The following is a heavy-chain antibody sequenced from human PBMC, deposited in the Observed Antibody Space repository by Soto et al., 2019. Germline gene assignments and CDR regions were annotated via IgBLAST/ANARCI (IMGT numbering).Heavy chain of an antibody. V-gene: IGHV3-48*03. CDR1: GFTFSSYE. J-gene: IGHJ6*02. Sequence: GVSLRLSCAASGFTFSSYEMNWVRQAPGKGLEWVSYISSSGSTIYYADSVKGRFTISRDNAKNSLYLQMNSLRAEDTAVYYCARVNWANNSSWGSTGLWFLEWLPASQYYGMDVWGQGTTVTVSS. CDR3: ARVNWANNSSWGSTGLWFLEWLPASQYYGMDV. D-gene: IGHD3-3*01. CDR2: ISSSGSTI.